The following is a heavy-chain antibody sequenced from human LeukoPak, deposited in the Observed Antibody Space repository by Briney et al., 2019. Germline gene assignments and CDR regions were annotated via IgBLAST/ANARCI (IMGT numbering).Heavy chain of an antibody. CDR3: ARAVGGDGSGSL. V-gene: IGHV4-30-4*07. Sequence: SHTLSLTCAVSGGSISSGAYSWSWIRQPPGKGLEWIGYIYYRVTSDYNPSLKSRVTMSVDMSTRQISLKLSSVTAADTAVHYCARAVGGDGSGSLWGPGTLVTVSS. J-gene: IGHJ4*02. CDR2: IYYRVTS. D-gene: IGHD3-10*01. CDR1: GGSISSGAYS.